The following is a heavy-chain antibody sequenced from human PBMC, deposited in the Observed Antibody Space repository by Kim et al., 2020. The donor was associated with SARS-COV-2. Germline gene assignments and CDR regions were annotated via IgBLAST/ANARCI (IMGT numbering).Heavy chain of an antibody. CDR2: ISYDGSNK. Sequence: GGSLRLSCAASGFTFSSYAMHWVRQAPGKGLEWVALISYDGSNKYYADSVKGRFTISRDNSKNTLYLQMNSLRAEDTAVYYCARESSGSTAFDYWGQGTLVTVSS. D-gene: IGHD1-26*01. CDR3: ARESSGSTAFDY. J-gene: IGHJ4*02. CDR1: GFTFSSYA. V-gene: IGHV3-30-3*01.